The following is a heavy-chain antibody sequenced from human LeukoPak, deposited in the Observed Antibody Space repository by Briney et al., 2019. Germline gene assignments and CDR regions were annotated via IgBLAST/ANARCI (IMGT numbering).Heavy chain of an antibody. CDR3: ARVATTTNPPQRPFDY. Sequence: PSETLSLTCAVYGYSINSGFCWGSIRQPPGKGLEWIGSIYHSGSTYYNPSLKSRVTISVDTSKNQFSLKLSSVTAADTAVYYCARVATTTNPPQRPFDYWGQGPLVTVSS. V-gene: IGHV4-38-2*01. J-gene: IGHJ4*02. CDR2: IYHSGST. CDR1: GYSINSGFC. D-gene: IGHD5-12*01.